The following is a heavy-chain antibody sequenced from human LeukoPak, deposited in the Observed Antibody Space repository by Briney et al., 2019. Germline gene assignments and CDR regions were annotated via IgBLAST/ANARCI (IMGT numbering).Heavy chain of an antibody. CDR2: INPNSCGT. CDR1: GYTFTGYY. CDR3: ARVPTRITMIVVVTRPVYYFDY. V-gene: IGHV1-2*06. Sequence: ASVKVSCKASGYTFTGYYMHWVRQAPGQGLEWMGRINPNSCGTNYAQKFQGRVTMTRDTSISTAYMELSSLRSDDTAVYYCARVPTRITMIVVVTRPVYYFDYWGQGTLVTVSS. D-gene: IGHD3-22*01. J-gene: IGHJ4*02.